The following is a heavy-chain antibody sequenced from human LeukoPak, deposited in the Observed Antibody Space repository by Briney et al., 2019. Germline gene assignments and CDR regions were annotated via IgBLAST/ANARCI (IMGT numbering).Heavy chain of an antibody. D-gene: IGHD4-17*01. J-gene: IGHJ4*02. CDR3: ARDLDYGDYTSNESFDY. CDR2: ISTYNGHT. Sequence: ASVKVSCTASGYTFTSYGISWLRQAPGQGLEWMGWISTYNGHTNYAQKLQGRVTMTTDTSTSTAYMELRNLRSDDTAVYYCARDLDYGDYTSNESFDYWGQGTLVTVSS. V-gene: IGHV1-18*01. CDR1: GYTFTSYG.